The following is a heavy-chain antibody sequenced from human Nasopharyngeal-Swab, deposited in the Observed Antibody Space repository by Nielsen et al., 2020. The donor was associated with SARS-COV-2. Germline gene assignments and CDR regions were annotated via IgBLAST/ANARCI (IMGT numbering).Heavy chain of an antibody. V-gene: IGHV4-34*01. CDR3: ARVIGRSTAGKNLPNWFDP. Sequence: SETLSLTRAVYGGSFSGYYWSWIRQPPGKGLAWTGEINHSGSTNYNPSLKSRVTISVDTSKNQFSLKLRFVTAADTAVHYCARVIGRSTAGKNLPNWFDPWGQGTQVTVSS. CDR1: GGSFSGYY. CDR2: INHSGST. D-gene: IGHD6-13*01. J-gene: IGHJ5*02.